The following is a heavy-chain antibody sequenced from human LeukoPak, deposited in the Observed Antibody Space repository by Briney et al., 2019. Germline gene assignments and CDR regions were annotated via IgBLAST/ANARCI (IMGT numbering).Heavy chain of an antibody. J-gene: IGHJ4*02. Sequence: GGSLRLSCAASGFTFSSYGMHWVRQAPGKGLEWVAVIWYDGSNKYYADSVKGRFTISSDNSKNTLYLQMNSLRAEDTAVYYCARDKEAVAVYYFDYWGQGTLVTVSS. D-gene: IGHD6-19*01. V-gene: IGHV3-33*01. CDR1: GFTFSSYG. CDR3: ARDKEAVAVYYFDY. CDR2: IWYDGSNK.